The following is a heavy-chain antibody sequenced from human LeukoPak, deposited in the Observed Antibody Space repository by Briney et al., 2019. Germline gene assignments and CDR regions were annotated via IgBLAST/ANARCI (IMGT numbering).Heavy chain of an antibody. Sequence: SETPSLTCSVSGASVSSGNYFWTWIRQPTGKGLEGIGRLSTSGNTNYNPSLESRVTISGDTSKNQFSLQLRSVTAADTAVYYCTRALCINGVCEWFDPWGQGTLVTVSS. CDR1: GASVSSGNYF. V-gene: IGHV4-61*02. D-gene: IGHD2-8*01. CDR3: TRALCINGVCEWFDP. CDR2: LSTSGNT. J-gene: IGHJ5*02.